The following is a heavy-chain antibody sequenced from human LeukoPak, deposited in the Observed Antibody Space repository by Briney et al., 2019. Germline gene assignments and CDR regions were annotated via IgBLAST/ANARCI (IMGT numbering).Heavy chain of an antibody. Sequence: ASVKVSCKASGYTFTDYYIHWVRQAPGQGLEWMGIINPSGGSTNYAQAFQDRVTLTRDTSTSTAYMELSSLRSEDTAVYYCARDVGYCSGGSCWRGGNWFDPWGQGTLVTVSS. CDR1: GYTFTDYY. V-gene: IGHV1-46*01. CDR3: ARDVGYCSGGSCWRGGNWFDP. J-gene: IGHJ5*02. D-gene: IGHD2-15*01. CDR2: INPSGGST.